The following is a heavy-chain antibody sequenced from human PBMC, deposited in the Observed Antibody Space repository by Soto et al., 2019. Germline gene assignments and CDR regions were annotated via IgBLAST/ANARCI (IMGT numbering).Heavy chain of an antibody. D-gene: IGHD6-13*01. Sequence: PSETLSLTCTVSGGSISSYYWSWIRQPPGKGLEWIGYIYYSGSTNYNPSLKSRVTISVDTSKNQFSLKLSSVTAADTAVYYCARDRSSSWYGYFDYWGKGTLVNV. CDR3: ARDRSSSWYGYFDY. V-gene: IGHV4-59*01. CDR1: GGSISSYY. J-gene: IGHJ4*02. CDR2: IYYSGST.